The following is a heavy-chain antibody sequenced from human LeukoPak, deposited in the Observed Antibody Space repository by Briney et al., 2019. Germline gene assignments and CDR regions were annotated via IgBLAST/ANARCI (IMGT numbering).Heavy chain of an antibody. J-gene: IGHJ4*02. D-gene: IGHD3-3*01. CDR3: AGGDFWSGYFY. V-gene: IGHV4-38-2*01. CDR1: GYSISSGYY. CDR2: IYTSGST. Sequence: SETLSLTCAVSGYSISSGYYWGWIRQPPGKGLEWIGRIYTSGSTNYNPSLKSRVTISVDTSKNQFSLKLSSVTAADTAVYYCAGGDFWSGYFYWGQGTLVTVSS.